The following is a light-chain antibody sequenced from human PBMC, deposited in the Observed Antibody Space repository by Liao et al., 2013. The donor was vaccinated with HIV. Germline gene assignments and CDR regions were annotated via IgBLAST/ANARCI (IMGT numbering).Light chain of an antibody. V-gene: IGLV3-21*04. CDR1: NIEVKS. CDR2: YDN. Sequence: SYELTQPPSVSVAPGKTARITCGGNNIEVKSVHWYQQKPGQAPILVIYYDNHRPSGIPERFSGSNSGNTATLTISGVEAGDEADYYCQVWDSSSALFGGGTKLTVL. J-gene: IGLJ2*01. CDR3: QVWDSSSAL.